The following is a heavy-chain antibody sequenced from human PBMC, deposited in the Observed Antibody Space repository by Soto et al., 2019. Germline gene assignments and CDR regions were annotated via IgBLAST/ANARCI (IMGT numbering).Heavy chain of an antibody. CDR2: ISSSSSTI. J-gene: IGHJ4*02. D-gene: IGHD3-22*01. CDR1: GFTFSSYS. CDR3: ARDLLVDYYDSSGYLDY. Sequence: GGSLRLSCAASGFTFSSYSMNWVRQAPGKGLEWVSYISSSSSTIYYADSVKGRFTISRDNAKNSLYLQMNSLRAEDTAVYYCARDLLVDYYDSSGYLDYWGQGTLVTVSS. V-gene: IGHV3-48*01.